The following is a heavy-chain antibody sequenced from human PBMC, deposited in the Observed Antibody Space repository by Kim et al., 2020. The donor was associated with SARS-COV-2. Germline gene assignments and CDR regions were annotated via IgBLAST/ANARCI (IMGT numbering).Heavy chain of an antibody. D-gene: IGHD3-9*01. J-gene: IGHJ4*02. CDR3: ASAEFDILSGYTHPAD. V-gene: IGHV1-2*06. CDR1: GYTFTDYY. CDR2: ISPNSGGT. Sequence: ASVKVSCKASGYTFTDYYIHWVRQAPGQGLEWMGRISPNSGGTNYAQKFQGRVTLTRDTSIRTAYMELTRLRSDKTAVYYCASAEFDILSGYTHPADWGQGTLVTASS.